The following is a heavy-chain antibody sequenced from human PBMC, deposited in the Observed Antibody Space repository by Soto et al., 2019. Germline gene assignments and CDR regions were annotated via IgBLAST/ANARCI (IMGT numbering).Heavy chain of an antibody. Sequence: QVQLVESGGGVVQPGRSLRLSCAASGFTFSSYGMHWVRQAPGKGLEWVAVISYDGSNKYYADSVKGRFTISRDNSKNSLYLQMNSLRAEVTAVYYCAKDHGHGARGAFDSWGQWTMVTVSS. CDR2: ISYDGSNK. CDR1: GFTFSSYG. CDR3: AKDHGHGARGAFDS. D-gene: IGHD1-26*01. J-gene: IGHJ3*02. V-gene: IGHV3-30*18.